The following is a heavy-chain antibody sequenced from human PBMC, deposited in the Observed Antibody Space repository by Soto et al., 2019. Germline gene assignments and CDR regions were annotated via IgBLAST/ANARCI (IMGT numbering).Heavy chain of an antibody. D-gene: IGHD3-10*01. V-gene: IGHV3-11*01. CDR3: ARQFGELLHNTYDYYYYMDV. CDR1: GFTFSDYY. J-gene: IGHJ6*03. CDR2: ITSSGSTI. Sequence: QVQLVESGGGLVKPGGSLRLSCAASGFTFSDYYMSWIRHAPGKGLEWVSYITSSGSTIYYADSVKGRFTISRDNAKNSLYLQMNSLRAEDTAVYYCARQFGELLHNTYDYYYYMDVWGKGTTVTVSS.